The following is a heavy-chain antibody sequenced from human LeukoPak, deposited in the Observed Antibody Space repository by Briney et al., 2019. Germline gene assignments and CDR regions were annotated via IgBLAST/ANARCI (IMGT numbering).Heavy chain of an antibody. CDR3: ARVAAVARYFDY. CDR1: GYSISSGYY. D-gene: IGHD6-19*01. V-gene: IGHV4-38-2*02. J-gene: IGHJ4*02. CDR2: IYHSGST. Sequence: SETLSLTCTVSGYSISSGYYWGWIRQPPGKGLEWIGSIYHSGSTYYNPSLKSRVTISVDTSKNQFSLKLSSVTAADTAVYYCARVAAVARYFDYWGQGTLVTVSS.